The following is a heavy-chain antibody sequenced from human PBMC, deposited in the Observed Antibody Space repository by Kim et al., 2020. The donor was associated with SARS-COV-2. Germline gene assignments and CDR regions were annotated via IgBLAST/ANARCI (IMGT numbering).Heavy chain of an antibody. J-gene: IGHJ6*02. D-gene: IGHD6-19*01. V-gene: IGHV7-4-1*02. CDR2: INTNTGNP. CDR1: GYTFTSYA. Sequence: ASVKVSCKASGYTFTSYAMNWVRQAPGQGLEWMGWINTNTGNPTYAQGFTGRFVFSLDTSVSTAYLQISSLKAEDTAVYYCAREGIEHLVKYLAGPLLVLNGMDVWGQGTTVTVSS. CDR3: AREGIEHLVKYLAGPLLVLNGMDV.